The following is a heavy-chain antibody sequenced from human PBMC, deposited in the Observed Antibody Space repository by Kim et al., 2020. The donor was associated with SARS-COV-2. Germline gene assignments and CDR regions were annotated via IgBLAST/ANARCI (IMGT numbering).Heavy chain of an antibody. D-gene: IGHD2-8*01. CDR3: ARDNRGAWRDIVPDQGMDV. CDR1: GFTFSSYS. CDR2: ISSSSSYI. Sequence: GGSLRLSCAASGFTFSSYSMNWVRQAPGKGLEWVSSISSSSSYIYYADSVKGRFTISRDNAKNSLYLQMNSLRAEDTAVYYCARDNRGAWRDIVPDQGMDVWGQGTTVTVSS. V-gene: IGHV3-21*01. J-gene: IGHJ6*02.